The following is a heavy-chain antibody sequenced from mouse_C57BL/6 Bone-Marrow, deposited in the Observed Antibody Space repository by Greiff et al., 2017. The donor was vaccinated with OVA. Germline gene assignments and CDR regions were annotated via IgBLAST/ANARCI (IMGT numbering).Heavy chain of an antibody. J-gene: IGHJ1*03. CDR3: ACYGYFDV. CDR2: IWSGGST. V-gene: IGHV2-2*01. Sequence: QVQLKESGPGLVQPSQSLSITCTVSGFSLTSYGVHWVRQSPGKGLEWLGVIWSGGSTDTNAAFISRLSISKDNSKSQVFFKMNSLHAYDTAIYYYACYGYFDVWGTGTTVTVSS. CDR1: GFSLTSYG.